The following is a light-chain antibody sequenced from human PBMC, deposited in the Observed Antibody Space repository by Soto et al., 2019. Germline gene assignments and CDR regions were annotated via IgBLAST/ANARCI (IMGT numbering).Light chain of an antibody. CDR2: DFT. J-gene: IGLJ1*01. V-gene: IGLV2-14*03. CDR1: SSDIGAYNY. CDR3: CPYKSSSTLYV. Sequence: QSVLTQPASVSGSPGQSITISCTGTSSDIGAYNYVSWYQQHPGKAPKLIIYDFTNRPAGISSRFSASKSGNTASLTISVLQAEDEADYYCCPYKSSSTLYVFGTGTKVTVL.